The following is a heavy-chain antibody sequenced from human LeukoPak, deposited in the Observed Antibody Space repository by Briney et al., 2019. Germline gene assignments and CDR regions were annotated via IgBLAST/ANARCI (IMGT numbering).Heavy chain of an antibody. CDR1: GFTFSSYA. CDR3: AKDVVDTAMDPMLDY. D-gene: IGHD5-18*01. J-gene: IGHJ4*02. V-gene: IGHV3-23*01. CDR2: ISGRGGST. Sequence: GASLRLSCAASGFTFSSYAMSWVRQAPGKGLEWVSAISGRGGSTYYADSVKGRFTISRDNSKNTLYLQMNSLRAEDTAVYYCAKDVVDTAMDPMLDYWGQGTLVTVSS.